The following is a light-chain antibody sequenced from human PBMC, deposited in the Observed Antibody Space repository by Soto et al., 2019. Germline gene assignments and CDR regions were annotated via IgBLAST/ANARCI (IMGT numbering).Light chain of an antibody. V-gene: IGLV4-69*01. J-gene: IGLJ3*02. Sequence: QSVLTQSPSASASLGASVKLTCTLSSGHSSYAIAWHQEQPEKGPRYLMKLNSDGSHSKGDGIPDRFSGSSSGAERYLTISSLQSEDDADYYCQTWRTGPWVFGGGTKLTVL. CDR3: QTWRTGPWV. CDR2: LNSDGSH. CDR1: SGHSSYA.